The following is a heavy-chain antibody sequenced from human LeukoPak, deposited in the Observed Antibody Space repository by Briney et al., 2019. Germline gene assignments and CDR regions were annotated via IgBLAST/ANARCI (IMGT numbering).Heavy chain of an antibody. CDR1: GYTFTSYY. Sequence: ASVKVSCKASGYTFTSYYMHWVRQAPGQGLEWMGIINPSGGSTNYAQKFQGRVTMTRDTSTSTVYMELSSLRSEDTAVYYCARDQGPNYYDSSGYLDYWGQGTLVTVSS. D-gene: IGHD3-22*01. CDR3: ARDQGPNYYDSSGYLDY. V-gene: IGHV1-46*01. CDR2: INPSGGST. J-gene: IGHJ4*02.